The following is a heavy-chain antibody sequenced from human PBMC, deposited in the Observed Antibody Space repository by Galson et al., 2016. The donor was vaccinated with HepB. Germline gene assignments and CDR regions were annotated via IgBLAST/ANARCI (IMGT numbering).Heavy chain of an antibody. D-gene: IGHD3-22*01. V-gene: IGHV3-15*01. Sequence: SLRLSCAATGFTFSNAWMSWVRQAPGKGLEWVGRIKSKADGETIDAAAPVKGRFIFARDDSKNTLYLQMNSLKIEDTAVYYCTTDDYYEGSTYYPGFDSWGQGTLVTVSS. CDR3: TTDDYYEGSTYYPGFDS. CDR1: GFTFSNAW. CDR2: IKSKADGETI. J-gene: IGHJ4*02.